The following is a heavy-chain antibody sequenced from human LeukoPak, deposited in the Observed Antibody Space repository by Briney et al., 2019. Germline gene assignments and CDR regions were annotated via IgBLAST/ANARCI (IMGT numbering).Heavy chain of an antibody. V-gene: IGHV4-34*01. J-gene: IGHJ4*02. Sequence: SETLSLTCAVYGGSFSGYYWSWIRQPPGKGLEWIGEINHRGSTNYNPSLKSRVTISVDTSKNQFSLKLSSVTAADTAVYYCARGIGYCSSTSCYVDYWGQGTLVTVSS. D-gene: IGHD2-2*01. CDR2: INHRGST. CDR1: GGSFSGYY. CDR3: ARGIGYCSSTSCYVDY.